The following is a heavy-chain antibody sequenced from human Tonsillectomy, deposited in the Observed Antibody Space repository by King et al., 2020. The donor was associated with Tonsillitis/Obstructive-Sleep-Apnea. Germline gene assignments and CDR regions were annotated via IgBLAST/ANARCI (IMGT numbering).Heavy chain of an antibody. CDR3: AKDRDYYDSSIDY. CDR1: GFTFDDYA. Sequence: VQLVESGGGLVQPGRSLRLSCAASGFTFDDYAMHWVRQAPGKGLEWVSGISWNSGSIGYADSVKGRFTISRDNDKNSLYLQMNSLRAEDTALYYCAKDRDYYDSSIDYWGQGTLVTVSS. V-gene: IGHV3-9*01. D-gene: IGHD3-22*01. CDR2: ISWNSGSI. J-gene: IGHJ4*02.